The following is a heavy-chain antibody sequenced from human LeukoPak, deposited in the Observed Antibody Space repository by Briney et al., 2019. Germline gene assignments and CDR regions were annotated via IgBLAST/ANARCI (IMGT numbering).Heavy chain of an antibody. CDR2: INWNGGST. CDR1: GFTFDDYG. V-gene: IGHV3-20*04. J-gene: IGHJ4*02. D-gene: IGHD3-10*01. Sequence: GGSLRLSCAASGFTFDDYGMSWVRQAPGKGLEWVSGINWNGGSTGYADSVKGRFTISRDNAKNSLYLQMDSLRAEDTAIYYCARAGSGYYFDYWGQGTLVTVSS. CDR3: ARAGSGYYFDY.